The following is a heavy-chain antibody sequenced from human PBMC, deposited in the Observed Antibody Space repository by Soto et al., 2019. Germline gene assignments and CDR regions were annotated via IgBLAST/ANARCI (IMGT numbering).Heavy chain of an antibody. J-gene: IGHJ4*02. D-gene: IGHD3-10*01. CDR2: VSSYNGNT. V-gene: IGHV1-18*01. CDR1: GYTFTDHG. CDR3: AREVEGSYSPADF. Sequence: QVQLVQSGHEVKKPGASVTVSCKTSGYTFTDHGIDWVRQAPGQGLEWVGWVSSYNGNTNYAYNLKDRVIMTTDASTSTAYMELRGLRSDDTAVYYCAREVEGSYSPADFWGQGPPVTGSS.